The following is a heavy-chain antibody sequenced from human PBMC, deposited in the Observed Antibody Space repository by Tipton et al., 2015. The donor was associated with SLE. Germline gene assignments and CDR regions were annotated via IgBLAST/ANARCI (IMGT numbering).Heavy chain of an antibody. CDR3: ARTSAALNWFDP. V-gene: IGHV4-61*02. Sequence: FTCTVSGGSISSGSYYWSWIRQPAGKGLEWIGRIYTSGSTNYNPSLKSRVTISVDTSKNQFSLKLSSVTAADTAVYYCARTSAALNWFDPWGQGTLVTVSS. CDR2: IYTSGST. CDR1: GGSISSGSYY. J-gene: IGHJ5*02. D-gene: IGHD6-13*01.